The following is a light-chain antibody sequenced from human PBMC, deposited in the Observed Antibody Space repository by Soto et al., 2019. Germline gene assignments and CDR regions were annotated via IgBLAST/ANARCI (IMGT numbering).Light chain of an antibody. CDR1: SSDVGGYNY. Sequence: QSVLTQPASVSGSPGQSITISCTGTSSDVGGYNYVSWYQQHPGKAPKLMIYDVSNRPSGVSNSSSGSKSGNTASLTISGLQAEDEADYYCSSYTSSSPYVFGTGTKVTVL. CDR2: DVS. V-gene: IGLV2-14*01. J-gene: IGLJ1*01. CDR3: SSYTSSSPYV.